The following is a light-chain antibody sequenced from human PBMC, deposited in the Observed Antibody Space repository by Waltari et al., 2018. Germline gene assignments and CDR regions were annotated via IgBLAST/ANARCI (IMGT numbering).Light chain of an antibody. J-gene: IGKJ4*01. CDR1: RSIENW. Sequence: DIQMTQSPSTLSASVGDRVTMTCRASRSIENWLAWYQQKPGQAHKVIISKSSTSENGVPSRFSGSGFGTEFTLTINSLQPDDFATYYCQQYRTDFLSFGGGTTVEI. CDR2: KSS. CDR3: QQYRTDFLS. V-gene: IGKV1-5*03.